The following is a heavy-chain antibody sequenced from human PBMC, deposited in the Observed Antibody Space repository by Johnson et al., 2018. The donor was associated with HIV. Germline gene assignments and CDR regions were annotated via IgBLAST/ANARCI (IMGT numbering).Heavy chain of an antibody. CDR1: GFTVSSNH. CDR2: IYSGGTT. Sequence: MMLVESGGGLVQPGGSLRLSCAASGFTVSSNHMSWVRQAPGKGLEWVSFIYSGGTTYYADSVKGRFTISRDSSKNTLYLQMNSLRAEDTAVYYCAKTEDRGYRMETGAFDIWGQGTMVTVSS. V-gene: IGHV3-66*01. CDR3: AKTEDRGYRMETGAFDI. D-gene: IGHD5-18*01. J-gene: IGHJ3*02.